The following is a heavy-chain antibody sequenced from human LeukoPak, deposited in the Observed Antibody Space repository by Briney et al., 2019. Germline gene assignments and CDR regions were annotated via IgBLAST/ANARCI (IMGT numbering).Heavy chain of an antibody. J-gene: IGHJ4*02. CDR2: MNPNSGNT. V-gene: IGHV1-8*01. D-gene: IGHD3/OR15-3a*01. CDR1: GYTFTSYD. Sequence: ASVRVSCKASGYTFTSYDINWVRQATGQGLEWMGWMNPNSGNTGYAQKFQGRVTMTGNTSISTVYMELSSLRSEDTAVYYCARRGFGLPCDYWGQGTLVTVSS. CDR3: ARRGFGLPCDY.